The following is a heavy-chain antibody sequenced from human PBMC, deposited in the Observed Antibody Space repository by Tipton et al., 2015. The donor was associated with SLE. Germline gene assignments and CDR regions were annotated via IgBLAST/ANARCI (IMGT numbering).Heavy chain of an antibody. J-gene: IGHJ4*02. CDR3: ARGDGGPFYYFDY. Sequence: QSGAEVKKPGSSVKVSCKASGGTFSRNAINWVRQAPGQGLEWMGGIIPIFGTTNYAQKFQGRVTITADESTSTVYMELSSLRSEDTAAYYCARGDGGPFYYFDYWGQGTLVTVSS. V-gene: IGHV1-69*01. CDR2: IIPIFGTT. D-gene: IGHD4-23*01. CDR1: GGTFSRNA.